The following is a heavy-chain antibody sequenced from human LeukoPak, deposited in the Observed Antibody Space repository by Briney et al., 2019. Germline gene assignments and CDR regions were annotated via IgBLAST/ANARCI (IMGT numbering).Heavy chain of an antibody. V-gene: IGHV2-5*02. Sequence: SGPTLVKPTQTLTLTCTFSGFSLSTSGVGVGWIRQPPGKALEWRALIYWDDDKRYSPSLKSRLTITKDTSKNQVVLTMTNMDPVDTATYYCAHARSSTSYLGHFQHWGQGTLVTVSS. CDR1: GFSLSTSGVG. J-gene: IGHJ1*01. CDR2: IYWDDDK. D-gene: IGHD2-2*01. CDR3: AHARSSTSYLGHFQH.